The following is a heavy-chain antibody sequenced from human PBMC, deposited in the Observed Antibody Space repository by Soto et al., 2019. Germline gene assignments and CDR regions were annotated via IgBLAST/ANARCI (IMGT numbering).Heavy chain of an antibody. J-gene: IGHJ4*02. V-gene: IGHV3-48*03. CDR2: ISTSGSAI. CDR1: AFTFSSYE. CDR3: ARDRSRPYLGFHY. Sequence: GGSLRLSCAASAFTFSSYEMNWVRQAPGKGLEWVSYISTSGSAIFYADSVKGRFTISRDNAKSSLYLQMNSLRAEDTAVYYCARDRSRPYLGFHYWGQGTLLTVSS. D-gene: IGHD1-26*01.